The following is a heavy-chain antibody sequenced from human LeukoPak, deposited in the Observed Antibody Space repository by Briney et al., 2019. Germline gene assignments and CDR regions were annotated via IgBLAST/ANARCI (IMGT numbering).Heavy chain of an antibody. V-gene: IGHV4-4*07. Sequence: SETLSLTCTVSGGSISTYYWSWIRQPAGKGLEWIGRIYTSGSTNYNPSLKSRVTMSVDTSKNQFSPNLSSVTAADTAVYYCARSIWSLDESYYYYMDVWGKGTTVTISS. CDR3: ARSIWSLDESYYYYMDV. CDR2: IYTSGST. CDR1: GGSISTYY. D-gene: IGHD2-21*01. J-gene: IGHJ6*03.